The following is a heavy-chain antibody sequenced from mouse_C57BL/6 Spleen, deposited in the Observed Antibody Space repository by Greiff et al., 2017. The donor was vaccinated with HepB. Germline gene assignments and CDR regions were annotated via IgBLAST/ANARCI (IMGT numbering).Heavy chain of an antibody. Sequence: VQLQQSGPELVKPGASVKISCKASGYSFTGYYMNWVKQSPEKSLEWIGEINPSTGGTTYNQKFKAKATLTVDKSSSTAYMQIKSLTSEDSAVYYCARGGDGKNYAMDYWGQGTSVTVSS. V-gene: IGHV1-42*01. CDR3: ARGGDGKNYAMDY. D-gene: IGHD1-1*01. CDR1: GYSFTGYY. J-gene: IGHJ4*01. CDR2: INPSTGGT.